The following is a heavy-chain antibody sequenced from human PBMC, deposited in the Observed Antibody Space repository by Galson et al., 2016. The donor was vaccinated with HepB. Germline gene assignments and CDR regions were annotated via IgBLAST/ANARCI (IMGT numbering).Heavy chain of an antibody. D-gene: IGHD6-19*01. CDR3: TTGAPSAGGIFDN. J-gene: IGHJ4*02. CDR1: GFSFDNAW. Sequence: SLRLSCAASGFSFDNAWMSWVRQAPGKGLEWVGRILSESAGGTTDYATPVKGRFIISRDDSRDTLYLQMNSLKIEDTGVYYCTTGAPSAGGIFDNWGQGTLVTVSS. V-gene: IGHV3-15*01. CDR2: ILSESAGGTT.